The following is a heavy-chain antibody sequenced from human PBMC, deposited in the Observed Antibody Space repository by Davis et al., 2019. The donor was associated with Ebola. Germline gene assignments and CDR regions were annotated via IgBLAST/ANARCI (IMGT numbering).Heavy chain of an antibody. V-gene: IGHV1-3*01. CDR1: GYTFTSYA. CDR3: ARHSGYDLVEDPFDY. Sequence: AASVKVSCKASGYTFTSYAMHWVRQAPGQRLEWMGWINAGNGNTKYSQKFQGRVTITRDTSASTSYMELSSLRSEDTAVYYCARHSGYDLVEDPFDYWGQGTLVTVSS. D-gene: IGHD5-12*01. CDR2: INAGNGNT. J-gene: IGHJ4*02.